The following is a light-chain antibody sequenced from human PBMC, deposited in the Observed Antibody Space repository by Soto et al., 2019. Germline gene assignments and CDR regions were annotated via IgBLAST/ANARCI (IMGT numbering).Light chain of an antibody. CDR2: SNN. Sequence: SVLTQPPSVSGAPGQRVTISCTGSSSNIGAGFDVHWYQQLPGTAPNLLICSNNNRPSGVPDRFSGSKSGTSASLAITGLQAEDAADNYCQSYDSSLSAHVFGTGTKLTVL. CDR3: QSYDSSLSAHV. J-gene: IGLJ1*01. CDR1: SSNIGAGFD. V-gene: IGLV1-40*01.